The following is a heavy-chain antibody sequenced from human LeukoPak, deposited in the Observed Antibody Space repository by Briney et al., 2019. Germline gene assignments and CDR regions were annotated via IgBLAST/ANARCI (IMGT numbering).Heavy chain of an antibody. CDR1: GLTFSSYW. CDR3: AREGRRPTARPEY. CDR2: IEQDGSEK. J-gene: IGHJ4*02. V-gene: IGHV3-7*01. D-gene: IGHD6-6*01. Sequence: GGSLRLSCAASGLTFSSYWMSWVRQAPGKGLEWVANIEQDGSEKYYVESVKGRFTISRDNANISLYLQMNSLRPEDTAVYYCAREGRRPTARPEYWGQGTLLTVSS.